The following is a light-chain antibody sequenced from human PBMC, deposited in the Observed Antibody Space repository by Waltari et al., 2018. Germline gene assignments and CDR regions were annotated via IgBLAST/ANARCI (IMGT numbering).Light chain of an antibody. CDR3: SSYASSSAHYV. J-gene: IGLJ1*01. V-gene: IGLV2-14*03. CDR1: SSDVGGYNF. CDR2: DVT. Sequence: QSALTQPASVSGSPGQSITIPCTGTSSDVGGYNFVSWYQQHPGKAPKLMIYDVTTRPSGVSNRFSGSKSGNTASLTISGLQAEDEADYYCSSYASSSAHYVFGSGTKVTVL.